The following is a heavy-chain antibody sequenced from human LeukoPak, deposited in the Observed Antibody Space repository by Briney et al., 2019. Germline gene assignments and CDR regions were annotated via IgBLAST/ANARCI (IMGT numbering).Heavy chain of an antibody. Sequence: PSETLSLTCTVSGDSISSSSSYWGWIRQPPGKGLEWIGTIDYGATTYYNPSLKSRVTISVDTSKNQFSLKLSSVTAADTAVYYCARTTGAVAPNIRGQGTMVTVSS. V-gene: IGHV4-39*01. CDR1: GDSISSSSSY. J-gene: IGHJ3*02. CDR2: IDYGATT. D-gene: IGHD1-14*01. CDR3: ARTTGAVAPNI.